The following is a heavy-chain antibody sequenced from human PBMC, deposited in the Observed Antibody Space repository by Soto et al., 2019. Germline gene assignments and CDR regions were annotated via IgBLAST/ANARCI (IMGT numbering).Heavy chain of an antibody. D-gene: IGHD2-15*01. J-gene: IGHJ4*02. V-gene: IGHV3-23*01. CDR3: AKGGLGNGGTDY. Sequence: EVQLLESGGGLVQPVGSLRLSCAASGFTFSSYAMSWVRQAPGKGLEWVSAISGSGGSTYYADSVKGRFTISRDNSKNTLYLQMNSLRAEDTAVYYCAKGGLGNGGTDYWGQGTLVTVSS. CDR1: GFTFSSYA. CDR2: ISGSGGST.